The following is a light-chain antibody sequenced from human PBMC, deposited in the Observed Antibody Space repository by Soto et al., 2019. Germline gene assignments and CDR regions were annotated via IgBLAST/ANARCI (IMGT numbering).Light chain of an antibody. CDR2: EVT. CDR3: SSYTSSNTPYV. V-gene: IGLV2-14*01. Sequence: QSVLTQPASVSGSPGQSITICCTGSSSDVGGYNFVSWYQHHPGKAPKLILYEVTTRPSGVSSRFSGSKSGNTASLTISGLQADDEANYYCSSYTSSNTPYVFGTGTKVTVL. J-gene: IGLJ1*01. CDR1: SSDVGGYNF.